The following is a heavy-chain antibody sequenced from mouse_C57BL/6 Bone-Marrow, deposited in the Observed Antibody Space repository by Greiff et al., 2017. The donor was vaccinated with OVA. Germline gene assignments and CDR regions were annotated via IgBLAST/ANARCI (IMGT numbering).Heavy chain of an antibody. CDR3: ARERDGYY. J-gene: IGHJ3*01. D-gene: IGHD2-3*01. Sequence: QVHVKQSGAELARPGASVKLSCKASGYTFTSYGISWVKQRTGQGLEWIGEIYPRSGNTYYNEKFKGKATLTADKSSSTAYMELRSLTSEDSAVYFCARERDGYYWGQGTLVTVSA. CDR1: GYTFTSYG. CDR2: IYPRSGNT. V-gene: IGHV1-81*01.